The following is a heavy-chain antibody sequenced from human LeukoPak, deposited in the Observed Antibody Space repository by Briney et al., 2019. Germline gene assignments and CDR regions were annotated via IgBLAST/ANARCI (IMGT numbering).Heavy chain of an antibody. V-gene: IGHV4-59*01. J-gene: IGHJ3*02. D-gene: IGHD3-10*01. CDR1: GGSISSYY. CDR2: IYYSGST. CDR3: ARDSNYYGSGSYYSRDAFDI. Sequence: SETLSLTCTVSGGSISSYYWSWIRQPPGKGLEWIGYIYYSGSTNCNPSLKSRVTISVDTSKNQFSLKLSSVTAADTAVYYCARDSNYYGSGSYYSRDAFDIWGQGTMVTVSS.